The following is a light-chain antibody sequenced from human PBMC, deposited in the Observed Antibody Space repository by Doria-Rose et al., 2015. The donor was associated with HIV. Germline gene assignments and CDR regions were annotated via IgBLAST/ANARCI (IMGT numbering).Light chain of an antibody. V-gene: IGKV3-20*01. Sequence: EIVMTQSPGTLSLSPGERATLSRRASQRFSSTYLAWYQQKPGQAPSLLIYDGSTRATGIPDRFSASGSGTDFTLTINRLEPEDFALYYCHQYGTSWTFGQGTKVEI. CDR3: HQYGTSWT. CDR2: DGS. J-gene: IGKJ1*01. CDR1: QRFSSTY.